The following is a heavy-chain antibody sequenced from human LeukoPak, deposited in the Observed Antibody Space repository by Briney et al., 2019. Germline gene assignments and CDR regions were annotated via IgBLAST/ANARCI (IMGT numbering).Heavy chain of an antibody. Sequence: GGSLRLSCAASGFTFDDYAMHWVRQAPGKGLEWVSLISGDGGSTYYADSVKGRFTISRDNSKNSLYLQMNSLRTEDTALYYCAKDTGYSYGYDAFDIWGQWTMVTVSS. V-gene: IGHV3-43*02. CDR1: GFTFDDYA. CDR2: ISGDGGST. J-gene: IGHJ3*02. D-gene: IGHD5-18*01. CDR3: AKDTGYSYGYDAFDI.